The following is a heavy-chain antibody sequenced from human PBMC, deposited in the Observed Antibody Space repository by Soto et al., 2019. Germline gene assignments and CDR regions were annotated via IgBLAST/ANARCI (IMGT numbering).Heavy chain of an antibody. D-gene: IGHD6-13*01. CDR3: AREVSSSWPGGRYYYYGMDV. CDR2: IIPIFGTA. J-gene: IGHJ6*02. Sequence: SVKVSCKASGGTFSSYAISWVRQAPGQGLEWMGGIIPIFGTANYAQKFQGRVTITADKSTSTAYMELSSLRSEDTAVYYCAREVSSSWPGGRYYYYGMDVWGQGTTVTVSS. V-gene: IGHV1-69*06. CDR1: GGTFSSYA.